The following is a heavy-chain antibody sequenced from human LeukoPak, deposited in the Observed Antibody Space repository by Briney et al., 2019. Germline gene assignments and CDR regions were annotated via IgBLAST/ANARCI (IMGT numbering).Heavy chain of an antibody. V-gene: IGHV3-33*01. CDR1: GFTFSSYG. CDR3: ARDYYYYGMDV. J-gene: IGHJ6*02. Sequence: GGSLRLPCAASGFTFSSYGMHWVRQAPGKGLEWVAVIWYDGSNKYYADSVKGRFTISRDNSKNTLYLQMNSLRAEDTAVYYCARDYYYYGMDVWGQGTTVTVSS. CDR2: IWYDGSNK.